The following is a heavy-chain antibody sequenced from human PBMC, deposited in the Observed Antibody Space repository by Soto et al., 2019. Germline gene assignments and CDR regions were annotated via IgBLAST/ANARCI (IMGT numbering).Heavy chain of an antibody. Sequence: KPSETLSLTCAVSGGSISSSNWWSWVRQPPGKGLEWIGEIYHSGSTNYNPSLKSRVTISVDKSKNQFSLKLGSVTAADTAVYYCARDRTTRFLEYQGWFDPWGQGTLVTVSS. CDR3: ARDRTTRFLEYQGWFDP. V-gene: IGHV4-4*02. CDR1: GGSISSSNW. D-gene: IGHD3-3*01. J-gene: IGHJ5*02. CDR2: IYHSGST.